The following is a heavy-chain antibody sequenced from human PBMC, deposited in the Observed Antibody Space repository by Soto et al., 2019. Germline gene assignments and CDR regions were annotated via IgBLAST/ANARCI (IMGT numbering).Heavy chain of an antibody. V-gene: IGHV4-31*01. CDR3: ARGRRGNYDYRWLDS. Sequence: QVQLQESGPGLVKPSQTLSLTCSVSGGLINSGGYYWNWIGQLPGKGLDWIGYISYSGTTCYNPSLKSLLTLGKETSQNKFSLKLNSVTAADTTVYYCARGRRGNYDYRWLDSWGQGTLVTVSS. J-gene: IGHJ5*01. CDR1: GGLINSGGYY. D-gene: IGHD3-16*01. CDR2: ISYSGTT.